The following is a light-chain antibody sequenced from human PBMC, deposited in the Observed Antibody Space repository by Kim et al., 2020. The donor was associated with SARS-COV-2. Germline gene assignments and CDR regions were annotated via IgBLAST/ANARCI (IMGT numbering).Light chain of an antibody. Sequence: GQSITISCTGTSSDVGGYNDVSWCQQHPGKAPKLMIYDVSNRPSGVSNRFSGSKSGNTASLTISGLQAEDEADYYCSSYTSSSTVVFGGGTQLTVL. CDR2: DVS. V-gene: IGLV2-14*03. J-gene: IGLJ2*01. CDR3: SSYTSSSTVV. CDR1: SSDVGGYND.